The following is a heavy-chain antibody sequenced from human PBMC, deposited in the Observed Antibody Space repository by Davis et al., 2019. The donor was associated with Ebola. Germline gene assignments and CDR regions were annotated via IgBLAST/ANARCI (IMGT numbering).Heavy chain of an antibody. V-gene: IGHV3-74*01. Sequence: GESLKISCAASGFTFSSYAMSWVRQAPGKELVWASRINNDGSSTNYADSVKGRFTISRDNAKNTLYLQMNSLRAEDTAIYYCATTYYYDSRDYFDYWGQGTLVTVSS. CDR2: INNDGSST. CDR1: GFTFSSYA. CDR3: ATTYYYDSRDYFDY. D-gene: IGHD3-22*01. J-gene: IGHJ4*02.